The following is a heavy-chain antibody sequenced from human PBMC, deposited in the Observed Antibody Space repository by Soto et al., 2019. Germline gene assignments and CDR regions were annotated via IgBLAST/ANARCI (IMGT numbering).Heavy chain of an antibody. CDR3: ASHGRDDSRGLYSWFDP. J-gene: IGHJ5*02. V-gene: IGHV4-59*01. D-gene: IGHD3-22*01. CDR1: GGFI. Sequence: SETLSLTCTVSGGFIWGWIRQSPDKGLEWIGYIYNSGRYNYNPSLESRLTISIDTSKNQFSLRLASVTAADTAVYYCASHGRDDSRGLYSWFDPWGQGTLVTVSS. CDR2: IYNSGRY.